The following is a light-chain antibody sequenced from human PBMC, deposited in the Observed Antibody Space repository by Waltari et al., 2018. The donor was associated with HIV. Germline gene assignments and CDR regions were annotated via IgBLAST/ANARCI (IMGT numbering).Light chain of an antibody. Sequence: QSVLTQPPSVSGAPGQRVTISCTGSSSNIGAGYDVHWYQKLPGTAPTLLIHGNTNRPSGVPDRCSGSKSGTSASLASTGLQAEDEAEYYCQSYDSRLSGPVVFGGGTKLTVL. CDR3: QSYDSRLSGPVV. J-gene: IGLJ2*01. V-gene: IGLV1-40*01. CDR2: GNT. CDR1: SSNIGAGYD.